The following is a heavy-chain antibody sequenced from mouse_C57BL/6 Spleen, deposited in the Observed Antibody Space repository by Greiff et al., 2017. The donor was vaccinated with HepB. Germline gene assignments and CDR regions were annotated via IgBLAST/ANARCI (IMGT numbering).Heavy chain of an antibody. CDR1: DYTFTSYW. D-gene: IGHD1-1*01. V-gene: IGHV1-69*01. Sequence: QVQLKQPGAELVMPGASVKLSCKASDYTFTSYWMHWVKQRPGQGLEWIGEIDPSDSYTNYNQKFKGKSTLTVDKSSSTAYMQLSSLTSEVSAVYYCARYYYYGSRLDWYFDVWGTGTTVTVSS. CDR2: IDPSDSYT. CDR3: ARYYYYGSRLDWYFDV. J-gene: IGHJ1*03.